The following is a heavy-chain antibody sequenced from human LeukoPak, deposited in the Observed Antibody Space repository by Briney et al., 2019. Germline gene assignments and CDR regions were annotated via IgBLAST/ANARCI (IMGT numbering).Heavy chain of an antibody. CDR3: ARGSSGYNYFDY. Sequence: SETLSLTCTVSGGSISSSSYYWGWIRQPPGKGLEWIGNTYYSGSTYYNPSLKSRVTISVDTSKNQFSLKLSSVTAADTAVYYCARGSSGYNYFDYWGQGTLVTVSS. CDR1: GGSISSSSYY. V-gene: IGHV4-39*07. J-gene: IGHJ4*02. D-gene: IGHD5-12*01. CDR2: TYYSGST.